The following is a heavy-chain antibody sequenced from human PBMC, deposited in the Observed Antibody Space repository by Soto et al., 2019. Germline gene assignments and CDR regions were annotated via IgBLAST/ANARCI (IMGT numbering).Heavy chain of an antibody. Sequence: PGGSLRLSCTASGFSFTDYSMSWVRQAPGKGLGWVSYVSTSGFTLYYADSVKGRFTVSRNNAHNSLSLQMENLRDEDTAVYYCARSGIRIAVTYFDSWGQGTQVTVSS. J-gene: IGHJ4*02. CDR1: GFSFTDYS. CDR2: VSTSGFTL. CDR3: ARSGIRIAVTYFDS. D-gene: IGHD3-22*01. V-gene: IGHV3-48*02.